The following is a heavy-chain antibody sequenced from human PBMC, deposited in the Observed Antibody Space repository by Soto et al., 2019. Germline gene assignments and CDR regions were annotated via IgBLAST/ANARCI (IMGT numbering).Heavy chain of an antibody. J-gene: IGHJ4*02. CDR3: ARAIKRWEVNYYFDF. Sequence: QVVLLQSGAEVKEPRSSVRVSCQVSGSTFNNFAFSWVRQAPGHGPEWMGGIVVDSNTAEYSQRFQDRVTITADTSTDTLYMELGSLTFEDTAVYYCARAIKRWEVNYYFDFWGQGTLVTVSS. D-gene: IGHD1-26*01. CDR2: IVVDSNTA. CDR1: GSTFNNFA. V-gene: IGHV1-69*06.